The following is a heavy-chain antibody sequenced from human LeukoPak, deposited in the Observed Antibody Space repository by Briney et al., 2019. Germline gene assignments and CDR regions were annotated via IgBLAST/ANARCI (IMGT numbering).Heavy chain of an antibody. CDR1: GGSISGYY. D-gene: IGHD2-21*02. CDR3: ARGPYCGGDCYFDY. Sequence: PSGTLSLTCTVSGGSISGYYWSWIRQPAGKGLEWIGRIYTSGTTNYNPSLKSRVTMSVDTSKSQFSLKLTSVTAADTAVYYCARGPYCGGDCYFDYWGQGTLVTVSS. CDR2: IYTSGTT. J-gene: IGHJ4*02. V-gene: IGHV4-4*07.